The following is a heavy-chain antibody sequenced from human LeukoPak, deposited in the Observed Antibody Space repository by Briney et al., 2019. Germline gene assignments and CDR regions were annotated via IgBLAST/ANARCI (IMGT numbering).Heavy chain of an antibody. CDR2: IKQDGREK. D-gene: IGHD1-14*01. CDR3: ARVQGGGCRTADY. CDR1: GFTFSRYW. Sequence: GGSLRLSCAASGFTFSRYWMSWVRQAPGKGVGGGANIKQDGREKDYVDSVKGRYTTSRDNSQNTLFLQITSLRGEDTAMYYFARVQGGGCRTADYWGQGTLVTVSS. V-gene: IGHV3-7*01. J-gene: IGHJ4*02.